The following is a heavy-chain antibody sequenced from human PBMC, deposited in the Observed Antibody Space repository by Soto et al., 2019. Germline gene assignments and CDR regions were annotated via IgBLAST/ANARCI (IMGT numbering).Heavy chain of an antibody. CDR1: GGSISSSSYY. D-gene: IGHD3-10*01. J-gene: IGHJ4*02. CDR3: ARRPAVRGPSFDY. V-gene: IGHV4-39*01. CDR2: IYYSGST. Sequence: QLQLQESGPGLVKPSETLSLTCTVSGGSISSSSYYWGWIRQPPGKGLEWIGSIYYSGSTYYNPSLKSRVTISVDTSKNQFSLKLSSVTAADTAVYYCARRPAVRGPSFDYWGQGTLVTVSS.